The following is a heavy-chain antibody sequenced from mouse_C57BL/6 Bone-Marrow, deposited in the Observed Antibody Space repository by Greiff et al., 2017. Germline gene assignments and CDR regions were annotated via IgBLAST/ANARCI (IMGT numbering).Heavy chain of an antibody. J-gene: IGHJ2*01. V-gene: IGHV14-4*01. D-gene: IGHD1-1*02. CDR3: TTGGLYY. CDR2: IDPENGDT. Sequence: EVKLVESGAELVRPGASVKLSCTASGFNIKDDYMHWVKQRPEQGLEWIGWIDPENGDTEYASKFQGKATITADTSSNTAYLQLSSLTSEDTAVYYCTTGGLYYWGQGTTLTVSS. CDR1: GFNIKDDY.